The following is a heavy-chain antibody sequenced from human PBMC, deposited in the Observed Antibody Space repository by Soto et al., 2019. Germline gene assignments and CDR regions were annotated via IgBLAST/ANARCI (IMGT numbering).Heavy chain of an antibody. CDR3: AAGGRDGYIK. CDR1: RDTFSSYS. J-gene: IGHJ4*02. Sequence: SVKVSCKASRDTFSSYSITWVRQAPGQGLEWMGGIIPILGSTKYAQKFQGRVTMTADESTSTAYMELSSLRSEDRAVYYCAAGGRDGYIKWDQRTQVTVAS. D-gene: IGHD5-12*01. V-gene: IGHV1-69*13. CDR2: IIPILGST.